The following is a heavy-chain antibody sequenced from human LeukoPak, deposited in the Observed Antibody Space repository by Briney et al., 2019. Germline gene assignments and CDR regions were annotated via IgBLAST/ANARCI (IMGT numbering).Heavy chain of an antibody. D-gene: IGHD6-13*01. V-gene: IGHV4-39*01. CDR3: ARLAAAGTAVLGYYYYMDV. J-gene: IGHJ6*03. CDR1: GGSISNRAYY. CDR2: VFYSGST. Sequence: PLETLSLTCNVSGGSISNRAYYWAWIRQPPEKGLEWIGSVFYSGSTYSNPSLESRLTISVDTSKNHFSLRLTSVTAADTAVYYCARLAAAGTAVLGYYYYMDVWGKGTTVTISS.